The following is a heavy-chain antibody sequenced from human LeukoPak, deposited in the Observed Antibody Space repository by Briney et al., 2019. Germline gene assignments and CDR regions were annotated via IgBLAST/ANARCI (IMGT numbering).Heavy chain of an antibody. V-gene: IGHV3-30*18. Sequence: GRSLRLSCAASGFTFSSYGMHWVRQAPGKGLEWVAVISYDGSNKYYADSVKGRFTISRDNSKNTLYLQMNNLRAEDTAVYYCAKGFSSSWPYYFDYWGQGTLVTVSS. J-gene: IGHJ4*02. D-gene: IGHD6-13*01. CDR3: AKGFSSSWPYYFDY. CDR2: ISYDGSNK. CDR1: GFTFSSYG.